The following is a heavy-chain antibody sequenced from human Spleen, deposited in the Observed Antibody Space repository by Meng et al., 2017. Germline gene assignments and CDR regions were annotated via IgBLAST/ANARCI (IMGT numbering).Heavy chain of an antibody. J-gene: IGHJ5*01. CDR2: INHSGST. Sequence: SETLSLTCAVYGGSFSGYYWSWIRQPPGKGLEWIGEINHSGSTNYNPSLKSRVTISVDTSKNQFSLRLSSVTAADTAVYYCARGLPGYSSSWYNSWGQGTLVTVSS. CDR1: GGSFSGYY. V-gene: IGHV4-34*01. CDR3: ARGLPGYSSSWYNS. D-gene: IGHD6-13*01.